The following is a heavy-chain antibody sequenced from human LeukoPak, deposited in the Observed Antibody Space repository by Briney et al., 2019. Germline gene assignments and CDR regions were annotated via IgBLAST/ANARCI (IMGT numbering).Heavy chain of an antibody. CDR1: GFTFSDEY. CDR3: ARGTNYDILMG. Sequence: GSLRLSCAASGFTFSDEYVSWIRQAPGKGLEWIGEINHSGSTNYNPSLKSRVTISVDTSKNQFSLKLSSVTAADTAVYYCARGTNYDILMGWGQGTLVTVSS. J-gene: IGHJ4*02. D-gene: IGHD3-9*01. V-gene: IGHV4-34*01. CDR2: INHSGST.